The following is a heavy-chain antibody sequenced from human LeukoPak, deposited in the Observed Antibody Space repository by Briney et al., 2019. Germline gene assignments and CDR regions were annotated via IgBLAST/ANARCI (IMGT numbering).Heavy chain of an antibody. CDR1: GGSISSYY. CDR3: ARDRYSGYDYSFYYYYGMDV. D-gene: IGHD5-12*01. V-gene: IGHV4-4*07. CDR2: IYTSGST. J-gene: IGHJ6*02. Sequence: SETLSLTCTVSGGSISSYYWSWIRQPAGKGLEWIGRIYTSGSTNYNPSLKSRVTMSVDTSKNQFSLKLSSVTAADTAVYYCARDRYSGYDYSFYYYYGMDVWGQGTTVTVSS.